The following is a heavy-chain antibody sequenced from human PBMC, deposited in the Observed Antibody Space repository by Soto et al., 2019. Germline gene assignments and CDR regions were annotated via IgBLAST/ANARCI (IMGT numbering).Heavy chain of an antibody. CDR2: IYWDDDK. CDR3: AHRPIQRSGYSYGLFFRRGHAAFDI. D-gene: IGHD5-18*01. CDR1: GFSLSTSGVG. V-gene: IGHV2-5*02. Sequence: GSGPTLVNPTQTLTLTCTFSGFSLSTSGVGVGWIRQPPGKALEWLALIYWDDDKRYSPSLKSRLTITKDTSKNQVVLTMTNMDPVDTATYYCAHRPIQRSGYSYGLFFRRGHAAFDIWGQGTMVTVSS. J-gene: IGHJ3*02.